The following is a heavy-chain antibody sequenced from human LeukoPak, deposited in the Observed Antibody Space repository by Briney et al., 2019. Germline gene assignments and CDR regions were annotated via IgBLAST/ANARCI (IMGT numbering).Heavy chain of an antibody. Sequence: GGSLRLSCAASGFTFSNYAMSWVRQAPGKGLEWVSLISDSAGSTYYADSVKGRFTISRDNSKNTLYLQMDSLRAEDTAVYYCAKYGGWYGDWLDYWGQGTLVTVSS. V-gene: IGHV3-23*01. CDR1: GFTFSNYA. D-gene: IGHD6-19*01. CDR3: AKYGGWYGDWLDY. CDR2: ISDSAGST. J-gene: IGHJ4*02.